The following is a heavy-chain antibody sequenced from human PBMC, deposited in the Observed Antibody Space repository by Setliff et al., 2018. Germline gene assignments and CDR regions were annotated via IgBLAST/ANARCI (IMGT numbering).Heavy chain of an antibody. V-gene: IGHV1-18*01. Sequence: ASVKVSCKASGFSFSNYGITWVRQAPGRGLEWMGWISAYTGKTDYAQNFQGRVTMTTDTSTNTAYLELRSLRYDDTAVYFCARAPRLEWILPTFDYWGQGTPVTVSS. CDR2: ISAYTGKT. CDR3: ARAPRLEWILPTFDY. J-gene: IGHJ4*02. D-gene: IGHD3-3*01. CDR1: GFSFSNYG.